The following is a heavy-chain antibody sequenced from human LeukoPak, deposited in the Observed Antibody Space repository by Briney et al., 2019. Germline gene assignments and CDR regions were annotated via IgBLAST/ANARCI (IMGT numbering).Heavy chain of an antibody. CDR2: TYYRSKWYN. CDR3: ARTPEYPGVLWFGESSNPQKNWFDP. CDR1: GDSVSSNSAA. Sequence: SQTLSLTCATSGDSVSSNSAAWNWIRQSPSRGLEWLGRTYYRSKWYNDYAVSVKSRITINPDTSKNQFSLQLNSVTPEDTAVYYCARTPEYPGVLWFGESSNPQKNWFDPWGQGTLVTVSS. J-gene: IGHJ5*02. V-gene: IGHV6-1*01. D-gene: IGHD3-10*01.